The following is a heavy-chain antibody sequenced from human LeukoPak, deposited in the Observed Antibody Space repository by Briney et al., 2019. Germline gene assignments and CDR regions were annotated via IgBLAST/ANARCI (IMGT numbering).Heavy chain of an antibody. D-gene: IGHD2-2*01. CDR2: ISGGGGST. V-gene: IGHV3-23*01. J-gene: IGHJ4*02. CDR1: GFTFSNYA. CDR3: AKDLVVVPTGPDY. Sequence: GGSLRLSCAASGFTFSNYAMNWVRQAPGKGLEWVSGISGGGGSTHYADPVNGRFTISRDNSKNTLYLQMNSLRAEDTAVYYCAKDLVVVPTGPDYWGQGTLVTVSS.